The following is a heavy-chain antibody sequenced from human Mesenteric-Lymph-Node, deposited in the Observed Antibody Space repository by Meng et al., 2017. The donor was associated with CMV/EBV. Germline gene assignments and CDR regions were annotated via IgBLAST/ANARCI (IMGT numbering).Heavy chain of an antibody. D-gene: IGHD3-9*01. Sequence: ASVKVSCKASGYTFTGYYIHWVRQAPGQGLEWMGIINPSGGSTSYAQKFQGRVTMTRDTSTSTVYMELSSLRSEDTAVYYCARDLPTGDILTGYYPKYYFDYWGQGTLVTVSS. J-gene: IGHJ4*02. CDR2: INPSGGST. CDR1: GYTFTGYY. CDR3: ARDLPTGDILTGYYPKYYFDY. V-gene: IGHV1-46*01.